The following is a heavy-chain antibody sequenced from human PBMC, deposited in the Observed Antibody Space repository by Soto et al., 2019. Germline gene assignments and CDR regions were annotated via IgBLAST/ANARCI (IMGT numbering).Heavy chain of an antibody. D-gene: IGHD3-3*01. CDR3: AKEERFGYDFWSWHPGGMDV. CDR1: GFTFSSYG. CDR2: ISYDGSNK. J-gene: IGHJ6*02. Sequence: LRLSCAASGFTFSSYGMHWVRQAPGKGLEWVAVISYDGSNKYYADSVKGRFTISRDNSKNTLYLQMNSLRAEDTAVYYCAKEERFGYDFWSWHPGGMDVWGQGTTVTVS. V-gene: IGHV3-30*18.